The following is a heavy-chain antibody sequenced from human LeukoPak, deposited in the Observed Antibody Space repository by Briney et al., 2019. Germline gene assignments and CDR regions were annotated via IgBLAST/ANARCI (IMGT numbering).Heavy chain of an antibody. V-gene: IGHV4-59*01. CDR3: ARGRYGYSSGWYFDY. J-gene: IGHJ4*02. CDR1: GGSISTYY. CDR2: IYHSGST. Sequence: SETLSLTCTLSGGSISTYYWSWIRQPPGKGLEWIGYIYHSGSTNYNPSLKSRVTISVDTSKNQFSLKLSSVTAADTAVYYCARGRYGYSSGWYFDYWGQGTLVTVSS. D-gene: IGHD6-19*01.